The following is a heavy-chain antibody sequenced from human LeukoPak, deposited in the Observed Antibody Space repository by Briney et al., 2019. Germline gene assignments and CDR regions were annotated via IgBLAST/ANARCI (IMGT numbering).Heavy chain of an antibody. CDR2: IIPILGTA. J-gene: IGHJ4*02. V-gene: IGHV1-69*05. Sequence: SVKVSCKASGGTFSSYAISWVRQAPGQGLEWMGGIIPILGTANYAQKFQGRVTITTDESTSTAYMELSSLRSEDTAVYYCARIPGSEDKEGYYFDYWGQGTLVTVSS. CDR3: ARIPGSEDKEGYYFDY. D-gene: IGHD6-19*01. CDR1: GGTFSSYA.